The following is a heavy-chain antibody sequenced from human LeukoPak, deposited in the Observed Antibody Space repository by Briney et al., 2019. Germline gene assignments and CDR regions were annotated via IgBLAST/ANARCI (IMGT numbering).Heavy chain of an antibody. Sequence: ASVKVSCKVSGYTFLDYGISWGRQAPGQGLEWVGGIAPYNDKVNYGKKFPGRVTMTTDTSTNTANMELRSLRPDDSAICYCARRGVYFYDSSGRANYHFDYWGQGTLVTVSS. J-gene: IGHJ4*01. V-gene: IGHV1-18*01. D-gene: IGHD3-22*01. CDR2: IAPYNDKV. CDR3: ARRGVYFYDSSGRANYHFDY. CDR1: GYTFLDYG.